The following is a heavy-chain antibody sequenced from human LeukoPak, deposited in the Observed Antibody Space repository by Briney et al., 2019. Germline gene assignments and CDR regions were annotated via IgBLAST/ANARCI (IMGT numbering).Heavy chain of an antibody. Sequence: GGSLRLSCAASGFTVSTNYMSWVRQPPGKGLEWVASISLSSASIYYADSVKGRFTISRDNAKNSLHLQMDSLRAEDTAVYYCTKHITTDATTPFYYGMDVWGQGTTVTVSS. CDR2: ISLSSASI. J-gene: IGHJ6*02. V-gene: IGHV3-21*01. CDR1: GFTVSTNY. D-gene: IGHD3-22*01. CDR3: TKHITTDATTPFYYGMDV.